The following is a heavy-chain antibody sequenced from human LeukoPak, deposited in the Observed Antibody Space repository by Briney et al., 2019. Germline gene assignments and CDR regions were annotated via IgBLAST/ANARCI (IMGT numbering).Heavy chain of an antibody. CDR1: GFTFSSYG. CDR2: ISYDGSNK. CDR3: AKDRANYYDSSGYSDY. V-gene: IGHV3-30*18. Sequence: GGSLRLSCAASGFTFSSYGMHWVRQAPGKGLEWVAVISYDGSNKYYADSVKGRFTISKDNSKNTLYLQMNSLRAEDTAVYYCAKDRANYYDSSGYSDYWGQGTLVTVSS. D-gene: IGHD3-22*01. J-gene: IGHJ4*02.